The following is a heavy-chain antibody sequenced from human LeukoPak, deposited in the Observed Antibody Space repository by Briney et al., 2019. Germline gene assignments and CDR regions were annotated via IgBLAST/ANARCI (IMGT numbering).Heavy chain of an antibody. CDR3: AKGLVATISSGY. CDR1: GFTFSSYG. CDR2: IRYDGSNK. D-gene: IGHD5-12*01. Sequence: PGGSLRLSCAASGFTFSSYGMHWVRQAPGKGLEWVAFIRYDGSNKYYADSVKGRFTISRDNSKNTLYLQMNSLRAEDTAVYYCAKGLVATISSGYWGQGTLVTVSS. V-gene: IGHV3-30*02. J-gene: IGHJ4*02.